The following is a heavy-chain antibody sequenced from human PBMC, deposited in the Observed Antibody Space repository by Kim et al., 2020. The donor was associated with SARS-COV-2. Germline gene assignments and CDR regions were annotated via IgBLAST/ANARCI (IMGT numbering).Heavy chain of an antibody. V-gene: IGHV4-59*08. J-gene: IGHJ4*02. CDR1: GGSISRYY. CDR3: ARRDRHCFGGTCYFEYYFDY. CDR2: VYDSGST. Sequence: SETLSLTCTVSGGSISRYYWNWIRQPPGKGLEWIGYVYDSGSTNYNPSLKSRVTISVDTSKNQFSLKLSSVTAADTAVYYCARRDRHCFGGTCYFEYYFDYWGQGTLVTVSS. D-gene: IGHD2-15*01.